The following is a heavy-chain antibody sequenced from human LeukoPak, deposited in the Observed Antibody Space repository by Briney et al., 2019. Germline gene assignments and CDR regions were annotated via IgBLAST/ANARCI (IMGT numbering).Heavy chain of an antibody. CDR3: ARDLSRIVGAIAY. V-gene: IGHV1-2*02. CDR1: GYTFTGYY. Sequence: GASVTVSCKASGYTFTGYYMHWVRQAPGQGLEWMGWINPNSGGTNYAQKFQGRVTMTRDTSISTAYMELSRLRSDDTAVYYCARDLSRIVGAIAYWGQGTLVTVSS. D-gene: IGHD1-26*01. CDR2: INPNSGGT. J-gene: IGHJ4*02.